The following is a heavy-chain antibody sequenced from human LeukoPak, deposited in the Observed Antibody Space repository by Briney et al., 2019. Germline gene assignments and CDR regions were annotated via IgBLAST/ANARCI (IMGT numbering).Heavy chain of an antibody. CDR1: GFTFSSYG. Sequence: GGSLRLSCAASGFTFSSYGMSWVRQAPGKGLEWVSAISGSGGSTYYADSVKGRFTISRDNSKNTLYLQMNSLRAEDTAVYYCARAPYSYGQGPVGDYFDYWGQGTLVTVSS. J-gene: IGHJ4*02. V-gene: IGHV3-23*01. CDR3: ARAPYSYGQGPVGDYFDY. CDR2: ISGSGGST. D-gene: IGHD5-18*01.